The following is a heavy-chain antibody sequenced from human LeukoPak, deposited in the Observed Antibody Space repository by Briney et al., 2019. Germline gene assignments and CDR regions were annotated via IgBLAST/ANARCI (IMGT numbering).Heavy chain of an antibody. CDR2: IYHSGST. D-gene: IGHD3-22*01. Sequence: SETLPLTCTVSGGSISSGGYYWSWIRQPPGKGLEWIGYIYHSGSTYYNPSLKSRVTISVDRSKNQFSLKLSSVTAADTAVYYCARGYGYYYDSSGYYEDWFDPWGQGTLVTVSS. V-gene: IGHV4-30-2*01. J-gene: IGHJ5*02. CDR1: GGSISSGGYY. CDR3: ARGYGYYYDSSGYYEDWFDP.